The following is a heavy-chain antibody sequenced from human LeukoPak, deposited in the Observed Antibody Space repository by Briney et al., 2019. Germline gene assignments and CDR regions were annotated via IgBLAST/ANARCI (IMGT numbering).Heavy chain of an antibody. CDR3: ARGGSSWYIPGYYYYYYYMDV. CDR2: MNPNSGNT. CDR1: GYTFTSYD. Sequence: ASVKVSCKASGYTFTSYDINWVRQATGQGLEWMGWMNPNSGNTGYAQKFQGRVTITRNTSISTAYMELSSLRSEDTAVYYCARGGSSWYIPGYYYYYYYMDVRGKGTTVTVSS. D-gene: IGHD6-13*01. J-gene: IGHJ6*03. V-gene: IGHV1-8*03.